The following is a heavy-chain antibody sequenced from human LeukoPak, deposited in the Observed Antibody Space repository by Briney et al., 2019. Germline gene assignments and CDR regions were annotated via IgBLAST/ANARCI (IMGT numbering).Heavy chain of an antibody. V-gene: IGHV3-11*04. D-gene: IGHD1-26*01. J-gene: IGHJ4*02. CDR1: GFTVSDYY. Sequence: GASLRLSCAASGFTVSDYYMSWIRQAPGKGLEWVSYIISGGRNITQTASGKGRFTISRDNAKNSLYLQMNSLRAEDTAVYYCARARPTYSGSWDYWGQGTLVTVSS. CDR3: ARARPTYSGSWDY. CDR2: IISGGRNI.